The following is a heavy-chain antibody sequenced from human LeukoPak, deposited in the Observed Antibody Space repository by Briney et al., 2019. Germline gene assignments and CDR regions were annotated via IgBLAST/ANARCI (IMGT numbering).Heavy chain of an antibody. D-gene: IGHD2-15*01. V-gene: IGHV4-38-2*02. Sequence: SETLALTCRVSGSSISSDYYWGWVRQPPGKGLEWIGSIKYRGRSYYDPSLKSRVTISVDTSKNQFSLQLSSVTAADTAVYYCARVVGATSIDYWGQGILVTVSS. J-gene: IGHJ4*02. CDR2: IKYRGRS. CDR3: ARVVGATSIDY. CDR1: GSSISSDYY.